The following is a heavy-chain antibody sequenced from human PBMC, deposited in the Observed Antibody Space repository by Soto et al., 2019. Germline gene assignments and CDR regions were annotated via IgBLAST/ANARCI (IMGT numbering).Heavy chain of an antibody. CDR1: GGTFSSYA. D-gene: IGHD2-15*01. CDR3: ARGEVSSGDRYLGYYYYYGMDV. Sequence: QVQLVQSGAEVKKPGSSVKVSCKASGGTFSSYAISWVRQAPGQGLEWMGGIIPIFGTANYAQKFQGRVTITADESTSTAYMELSSLRSEDTAVYYCARGEVSSGDRYLGYYYYYGMDVWGQGTTVTVSS. CDR2: IIPIFGTA. J-gene: IGHJ6*02. V-gene: IGHV1-69*01.